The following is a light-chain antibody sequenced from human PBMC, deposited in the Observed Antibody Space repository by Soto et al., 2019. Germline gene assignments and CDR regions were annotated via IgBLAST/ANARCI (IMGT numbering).Light chain of an antibody. CDR1: SDDVGGYNY. V-gene: IGLV2-14*01. Sequence: QSALTQPASVSGSPGQSITISCTGTSDDVGGYNYVSWYQQYPGKAPKLMIYEVSYRPSGVSNRFSGSRSGHTASLSISGLQAEDAADYYCSAYTNSGPLVFGGGTKLTVL. J-gene: IGLJ3*02. CDR2: EVS. CDR3: SAYTNSGPLV.